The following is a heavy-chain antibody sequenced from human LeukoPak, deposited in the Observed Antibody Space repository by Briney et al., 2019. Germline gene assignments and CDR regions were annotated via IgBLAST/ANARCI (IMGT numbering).Heavy chain of an antibody. Sequence: SETLSLTCTVSGGSISRSSYYWGWIRQPPGKGLEWIGSIYYSGSTYYNPSLKSRVTISVDTSKNQFSLKLSSVTAADTAVYYCARLSIAAAGTRAFLVWGQGTLVTVSS. J-gene: IGHJ4*02. CDR1: GGSISRSSYY. CDR3: ARLSIAAAGTRAFLV. V-gene: IGHV4-39*01. CDR2: IYYSGST. D-gene: IGHD6-13*01.